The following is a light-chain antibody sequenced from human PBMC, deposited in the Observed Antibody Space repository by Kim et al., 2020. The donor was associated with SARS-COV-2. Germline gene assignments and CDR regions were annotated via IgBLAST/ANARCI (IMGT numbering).Light chain of an antibody. J-gene: IGLJ1*01. Sequence: SSELTQDPAVSVALGQTVKITCQGDSLRSNYANWYQQKPGQAPVPVIFGKNDRPSGIPDRFSGSSSGNTASLSITGAQAEDEADYYCSSRDSSDNRLEVF. CDR3: SSRDSSDNRLEV. CDR1: SLRSNY. V-gene: IGLV3-19*01. CDR2: GKN.